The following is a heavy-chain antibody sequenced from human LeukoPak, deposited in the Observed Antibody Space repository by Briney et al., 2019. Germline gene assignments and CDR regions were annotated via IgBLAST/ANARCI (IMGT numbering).Heavy chain of an antibody. J-gene: IGHJ4*02. D-gene: IGHD3-16*01. Sequence: GASVKVSCKASGGTFSSYAISWVRQAPGQGVEWMGRIIPIFGTANYAQKFQGRVTITTDESTSTAYMELSSLRSDDTAVYYCARGKRGQQSFDYWGQGTLVTVSS. CDR3: ARGKRGQQSFDY. CDR1: GGTFSSYA. V-gene: IGHV1-69*05. CDR2: IIPIFGTA.